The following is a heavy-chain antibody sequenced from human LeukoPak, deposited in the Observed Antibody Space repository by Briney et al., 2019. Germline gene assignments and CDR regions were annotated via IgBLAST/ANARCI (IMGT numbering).Heavy chain of an antibody. CDR3: ATDQLGRGLNDAFDI. CDR1: GYTLTELS. D-gene: IGHD7-27*01. Sequence: GASVKVSCKVSGYTLTELSMHWVRQAPGKGREWMGGFDPEDGETIYAQKFQGRVTMTEDTSTDTAYMELSSLRSEDTAVYYCATDQLGRGLNDAFDIWGQGTMVTVSS. J-gene: IGHJ3*02. CDR2: FDPEDGET. V-gene: IGHV1-24*01.